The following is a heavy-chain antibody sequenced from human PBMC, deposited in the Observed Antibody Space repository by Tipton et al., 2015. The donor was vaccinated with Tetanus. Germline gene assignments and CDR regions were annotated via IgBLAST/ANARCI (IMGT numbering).Heavy chain of an antibody. CDR2: ISSTSRYI. CDR3: VSGSALDY. D-gene: IGHD6-25*01. CDR1: GFTFSNYK. V-gene: IGHV3-21*01. Sequence: SLRLSCEVSGFTFSNYKMNWVRQAPGRGLEWVSSISSTSRYIYYAASVKGRFTISRDIAKNSLFLEMNSLRADDTAVYFCVSGSALDYWGQGTLITVSS. J-gene: IGHJ4*02.